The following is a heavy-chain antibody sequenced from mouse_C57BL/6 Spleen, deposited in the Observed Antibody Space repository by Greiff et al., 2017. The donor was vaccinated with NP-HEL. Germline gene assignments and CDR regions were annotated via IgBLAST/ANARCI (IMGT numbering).Heavy chain of an antibody. D-gene: IGHD1-1*01. J-gene: IGHJ2*01. CDR1: GFTFSDYY. CDR2: INYDGSST. CDR3: ARADYGSSPYFDY. V-gene: IGHV5-16*01. Sequence: EVKLVESEGGLVQPGSSMKLSCTASGFTFSDYYMAWVRQVPEKGLEWVANINYDGSSTYYLDSLKSRFIISRDNAKNILYLQMSSLKSEDTATYYCARADYGSSPYFDYWGQGTTLTVSS.